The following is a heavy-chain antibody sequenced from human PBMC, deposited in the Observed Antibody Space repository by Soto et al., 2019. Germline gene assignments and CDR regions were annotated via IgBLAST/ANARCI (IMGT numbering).Heavy chain of an antibody. CDR1: EFAFSIYN. CDR2: ISTGSGTI. V-gene: IGHV3-48*02. CDR3: ARDRAWYFDL. J-gene: IGHJ2*01. Sequence: GGSLRLSCAASEFAFSIYNMNWVRQAPGKGLEWVSYISTGSGTISYADSVKGRFTISRDNAKNSLYLQMNSLRDEDTAVYYCARDRAWYFDLWGRGTLVTVSS.